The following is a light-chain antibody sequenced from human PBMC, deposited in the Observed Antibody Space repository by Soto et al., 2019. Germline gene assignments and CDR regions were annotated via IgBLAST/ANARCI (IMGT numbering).Light chain of an antibody. CDR2: XVT. CDR1: SSDVGGYNY. CDR3: SSYTASSTHV. J-gene: IGLJ1*01. Sequence: QSVLNQPAYVYGSPGESISISYTGTSSDVGGYNYVSWYQQHPGKAPTLMIFXVTSRPSWVSDRFSGSKSANTASLTISGLQADDEADYYCSSYTASSTHVFGTGTKVTVL. V-gene: IGLV2-14*03.